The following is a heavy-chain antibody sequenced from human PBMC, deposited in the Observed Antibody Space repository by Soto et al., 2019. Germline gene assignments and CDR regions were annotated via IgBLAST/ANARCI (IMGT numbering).Heavy chain of an antibody. CDR2: IDPSDSQT. D-gene: IGHD3-22*01. V-gene: IGHV5-10-1*01. Sequence: GESLKISCKGSGYSFAGYWITWVRQKPGKGLEWMGRIDPSDSQTYYSPSFRGHVTISVTKSITTVFLQWSSLRASDTAIYYCSRQIYDSDTGPNFQYYFDSWGQGTPVTVSS. J-gene: IGHJ4*02. CDR3: SRQIYDSDTGPNFQYYFDS. CDR1: GYSFAGYW.